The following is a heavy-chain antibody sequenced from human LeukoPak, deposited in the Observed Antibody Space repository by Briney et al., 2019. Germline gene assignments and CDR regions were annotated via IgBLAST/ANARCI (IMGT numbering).Heavy chain of an antibody. J-gene: IGHJ6*04. CDR2: SIPIFGTA. D-gene: IGHD3-10*01. V-gene: IGHV1-69*06. CDR3: ARDQEWFGELSDYYYGMDV. CDR1: GRTFSSYA. Sequence: SVKVSCKASGRTFSSYAISWVRQAPGQGLEWMGGSIPIFGTANYAQKFQGRVTITADKSTSTAYMELSSLRSEDTAVYYCARDQEWFGELSDYYYGMDVWGKGTTVTVSS.